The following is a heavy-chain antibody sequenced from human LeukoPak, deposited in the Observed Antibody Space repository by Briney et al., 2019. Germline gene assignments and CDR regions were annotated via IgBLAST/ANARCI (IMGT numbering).Heavy chain of an antibody. V-gene: IGHV3-48*03. CDR1: GFTFSDYE. D-gene: IGHD1-26*01. Sequence: PGGSLRLSCAASGFTFSDYEMNWVRQAPGKGLEWVSSINNSGNTIYYADSVKGRFTISRDNSKNSLYLQMNSLRAEDTAVYYCASGAQSDYWGQGTLVTVSS. CDR2: INNSGNTI. CDR3: ASGAQSDY. J-gene: IGHJ4*02.